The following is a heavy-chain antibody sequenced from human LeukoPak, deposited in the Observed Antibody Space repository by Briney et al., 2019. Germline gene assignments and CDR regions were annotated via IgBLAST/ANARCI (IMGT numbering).Heavy chain of an antibody. CDR1: GFTFDDYA. J-gene: IGHJ4*02. V-gene: IGHV3-30*03. Sequence: GGSLRLSCAASGFTFDDYAMHWVRQAPGKGLEWVAVISFDASNKYYADSVKGRFTISRDNSKNTLYLQMNSLRAEDAAVYYCATEGSFDYWGQGTLVTVSS. CDR2: ISFDASNK. CDR3: ATEGSFDY.